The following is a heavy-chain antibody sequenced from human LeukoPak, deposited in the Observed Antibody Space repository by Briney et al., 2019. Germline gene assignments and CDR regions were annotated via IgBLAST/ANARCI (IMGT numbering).Heavy chain of an antibody. J-gene: IGHJ4*02. CDR2: ISGSGGST. CDR3: AKPSLQGIAAAGTCDY. D-gene: IGHD6-13*01. CDR1: GFTFSSYA. V-gene: IGHV3-23*01. Sequence: GRSLRLSCAASGFTFSSYAMSWVRQAPGKGLEWVSAISGSGGSTYYADSVKGRFTISRDNSKNTLYLQMNSLRAEDTAVYYCAKPSLQGIAAAGTCDYWGQGTLVTVSS.